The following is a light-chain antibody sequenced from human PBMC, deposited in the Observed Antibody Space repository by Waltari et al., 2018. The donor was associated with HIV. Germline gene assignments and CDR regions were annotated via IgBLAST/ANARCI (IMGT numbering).Light chain of an antibody. Sequence: DIQMTQSPSSLSASVGDRVTLTCQASQDISNCVNWYQQKPGKAPKLLIYDASSLQTGVPSRFSGRGSGTDFTFTITSLQPEDFAIYYCQQYDRLPITFGQGTRLEIK. CDR2: DAS. J-gene: IGKJ5*01. CDR1: QDISNC. V-gene: IGKV1-33*01. CDR3: QQYDRLPIT.